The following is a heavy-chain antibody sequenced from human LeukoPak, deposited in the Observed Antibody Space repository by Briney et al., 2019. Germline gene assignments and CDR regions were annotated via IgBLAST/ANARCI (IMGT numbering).Heavy chain of an antibody. J-gene: IGHJ4*02. Sequence: GGSLRLSCAASGFSFSDYSMSWIRQAPGKGLECISYRSSSSYTNYADSVKGRFTISRDNAKNSLYLQMNSLRAEDTAVYYCARGDYDSSGYYEVWGQGTLVTVSS. CDR2: RSSSSYT. CDR3: ARGDYDSSGYYEV. D-gene: IGHD3-22*01. V-gene: IGHV3-11*05. CDR1: GFSFSDYS.